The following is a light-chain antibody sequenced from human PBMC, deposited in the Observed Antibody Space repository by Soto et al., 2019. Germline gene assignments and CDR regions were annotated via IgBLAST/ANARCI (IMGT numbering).Light chain of an antibody. CDR2: EVN. CDR1: SSDVGGYNY. Sequence: QSALTQPASVSGSPGQSITISCAGTSSDVGGYNYVSWYQQHPGKAPKLVIFEVNNRPSGVSNRFSGSKSANTASLIISGLQAEDEADYYCISYTSSNSYVFGTGTKLTVL. J-gene: IGLJ1*01. V-gene: IGLV2-14*01. CDR3: ISYTSSNSYV.